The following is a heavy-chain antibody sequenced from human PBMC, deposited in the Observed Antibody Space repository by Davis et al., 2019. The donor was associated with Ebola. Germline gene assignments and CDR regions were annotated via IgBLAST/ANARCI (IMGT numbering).Heavy chain of an antibody. V-gene: IGHV4-59*01. D-gene: IGHD6-6*01. CDR1: GGSISNYY. CDR2: IYYSGST. J-gene: IGHJ4*02. Sequence: SETLSLTCTVSGGSISNYYWSWIRQPPEKGLEWIGYIYYSGSTNYNPSLKSRVTISIDTSKNQFSLKLSSVTAADTAVYYCARGGRYSSSSFDYWGQGTLVTVSS. CDR3: ARGGRYSSSSFDY.